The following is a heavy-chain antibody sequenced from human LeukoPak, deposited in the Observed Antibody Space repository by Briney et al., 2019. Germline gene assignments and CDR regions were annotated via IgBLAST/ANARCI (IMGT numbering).Heavy chain of an antibody. J-gene: IGHJ4*02. D-gene: IGHD6-6*01. CDR1: GFTFSSYS. Sequence: GGSLRLSCAASGFTFSSYSMNWVRQAPGKGLEGVAFIRFDGSNIYYADSVRGRFTISRDNSKNTLYLQMSSLRPEDTALYYCAKVYGYSSSSWGLEYWGQGTLVTVSS. CDR3: AKVYGYSSSSWGLEY. V-gene: IGHV3-30*02. CDR2: IRFDGSNI.